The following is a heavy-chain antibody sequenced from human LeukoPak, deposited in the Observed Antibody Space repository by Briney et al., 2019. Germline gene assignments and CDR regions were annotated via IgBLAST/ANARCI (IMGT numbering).Heavy chain of an antibody. V-gene: IGHV4-34*01. Sequence: PSETLSLTCAVYGGSFSGYCWSWIRQPPGKGLEWIGEINHSGSTNYNPSLKSRVTISVDTSKNQFSLKLSSVTAADTAVYYCARGFKYYDISTGYYTYYFDYWGQGTLVTVSS. J-gene: IGHJ4*02. CDR3: ARGFKYYDISTGYYTYYFDY. CDR1: GGSFSGYC. D-gene: IGHD3-9*01. CDR2: INHSGST.